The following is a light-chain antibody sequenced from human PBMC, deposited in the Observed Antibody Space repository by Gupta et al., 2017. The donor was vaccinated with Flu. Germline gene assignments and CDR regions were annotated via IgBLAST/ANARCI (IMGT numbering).Light chain of an antibody. CDR1: SSTIGAGYE. J-gene: IGLJ2*01. V-gene: IGLV1-40*01. Sequence: RVTISCTVSSSTIGAGYEVRWYQQSPGAAPTLVVYVNNSRPAGVPDRFSGSKSGNAASLAITGLQAEDEADYYCQSYDSSLSVVFGGGTKLTVL. CDR3: QSYDSSLSVV. CDR2: VNN.